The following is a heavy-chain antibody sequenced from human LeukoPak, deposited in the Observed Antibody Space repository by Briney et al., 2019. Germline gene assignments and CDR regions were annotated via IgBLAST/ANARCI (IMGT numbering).Heavy chain of an antibody. CDR1: GYTFTGYY. CDR3: ARDLKSASGSQFDY. D-gene: IGHD2-15*01. V-gene: IGHV1-2*02. Sequence: GASVKVSCKASGYTFTGYYMHWVRQAPGQGLEWMGWINPNSGGTNYAQKFQGRVTVTRDTSISTAYMELSRLRSDDTAVYYCARDLKSASGSQFDYWGQGTLVTVSS. CDR2: INPNSGGT. J-gene: IGHJ4*02.